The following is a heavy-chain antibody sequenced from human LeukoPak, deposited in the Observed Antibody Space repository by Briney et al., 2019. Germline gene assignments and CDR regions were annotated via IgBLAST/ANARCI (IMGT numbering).Heavy chain of an antibody. V-gene: IGHV4-61*02. D-gene: IGHD3-22*01. Sequence: SETLSLTCTVSGASINRGTHYWSWVRQAAGKGLEWLGRVYATSNTNYNPSLWSRLSISIDTSRNQFSLRLSSVTAADTAIYYCARDRSYYSDTGADYWGQGIMVIVSS. CDR2: VYATSNT. J-gene: IGHJ4*02. CDR1: GASINRGTHY. CDR3: ARDRSYYSDTGADY.